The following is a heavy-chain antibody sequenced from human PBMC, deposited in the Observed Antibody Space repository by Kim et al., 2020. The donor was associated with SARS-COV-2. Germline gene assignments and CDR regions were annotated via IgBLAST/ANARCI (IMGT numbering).Heavy chain of an antibody. CDR1: GFTSGVYA. D-gene: IGHD6-19*01. J-gene: IGHJ3*01. CDR2: IRSNTNGETT. V-gene: IGHV3-49*03. CDR3: ARGSSAFSTAAFDV. Sequence: GGSLRLSCAGSGFTSGVYAMSWFRQAPGKGLEWVGFIRSNTNGETTQYAASVKDRFAISRDDSKNIVYLQMNNLKTDDTAVYYCARGSSAFSTAAFDVWGQGTMVTVSS.